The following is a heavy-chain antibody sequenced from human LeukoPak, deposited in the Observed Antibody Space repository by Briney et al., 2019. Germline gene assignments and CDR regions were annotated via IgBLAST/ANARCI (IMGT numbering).Heavy chain of an antibody. CDR1: GFTFSSYS. CDR3: ARAPAPGIAAAGIDY. CDR2: ISSSSSYI. J-gene: IGHJ4*02. D-gene: IGHD6-13*01. Sequence: PGGSLRLSCAASGFTFSSYSMNWVRQAPGKGLEWVSSISSSSSYIYYADSVKGRFTISRDNSKNTLYLQMNSLRAEDTAVYYCARAPAPGIAAAGIDYWGQGTLVTVSS. V-gene: IGHV3-21*01.